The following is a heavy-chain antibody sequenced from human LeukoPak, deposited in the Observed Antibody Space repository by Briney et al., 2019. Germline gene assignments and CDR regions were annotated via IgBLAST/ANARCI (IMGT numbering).Heavy chain of an antibody. Sequence: PGGSLRLSCAASGFTFSRYTMFWVRQAPGMGLEWVSYISSSGTAMDYADSVKGRFTISRDNAKNSLYLQMNGLRAEDTAVYYCARVSYSPSPTPFDYWGQGTRVTVSS. V-gene: IGHV3-48*01. CDR3: ARVSYSPSPTPFDY. CDR2: ISSSGTAM. J-gene: IGHJ4*02. D-gene: IGHD2-15*01. CDR1: GFTFSRYT.